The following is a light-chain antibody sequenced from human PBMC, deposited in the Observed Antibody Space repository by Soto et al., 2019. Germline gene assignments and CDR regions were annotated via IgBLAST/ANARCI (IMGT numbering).Light chain of an antibody. CDR1: QSISSY. CDR3: QQTKSFPMT. J-gene: IGKJ5*01. CDR2: AAS. V-gene: IGKV1-12*01. Sequence: TQSPATLSLSPGERATLSCRASQSISSYLAWYQQKPGKAPKLLIYAASSLQSGVPSRFSGSGSGTEFTLTISSLQPEDFATYYCQQTKSFPMTFGQGTRLEIK.